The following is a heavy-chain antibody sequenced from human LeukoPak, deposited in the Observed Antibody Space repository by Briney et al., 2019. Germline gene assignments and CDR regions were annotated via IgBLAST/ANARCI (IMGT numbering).Heavy chain of an antibody. CDR3: ARANRYDLYFDY. D-gene: IGHD5-12*01. CDR2: IYYSGSS. CDR1: GGYISSYY. V-gene: IGHV4-59*01. Sequence: SETLSLTCTVSGGYISSYYWSWIRQPPGKGLEWIGYIYYSGSSNYNPSLKSRVTISVDTSKNQISLKLSSVTAADTAVYYCARANRYDLYFDYWGQGTLVTVSS. J-gene: IGHJ4*02.